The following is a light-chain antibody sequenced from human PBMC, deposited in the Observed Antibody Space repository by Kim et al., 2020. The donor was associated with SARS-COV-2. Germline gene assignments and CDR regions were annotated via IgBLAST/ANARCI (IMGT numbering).Light chain of an antibody. CDR2: TAS. CDR3: QQSFTVPPT. CDR1: QSISRY. Sequence: ASVGDRLTITCRASQSISRYLNWYQQQPGKAPKLLIYTASNLQSGVPSRFSGSGSGTDFTLTITSLQPEDFATYYCQQSFTVPPTFGQGTKVDIK. J-gene: IGKJ1*01. V-gene: IGKV1-39*01.